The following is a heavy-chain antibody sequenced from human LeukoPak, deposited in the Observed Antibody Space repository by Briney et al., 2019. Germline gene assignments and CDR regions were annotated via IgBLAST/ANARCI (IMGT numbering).Heavy chain of an antibody. Sequence: PGGSLRLSCAASGFTFSNFGMHWARQTPGKGLEWVAVIWYDGSNKDYAESVKGRFTISRDNSKNTLFLQMDSLRAEDTAVYYCGRAEYKSSPFYYDMAVWGRGTTVTVSS. CDR3: GRAEYKSSPFYYDMAV. V-gene: IGHV3-33*01. CDR2: IWYDGSNK. J-gene: IGHJ6*02. CDR1: GFTFSNFG. D-gene: IGHD1-1*01.